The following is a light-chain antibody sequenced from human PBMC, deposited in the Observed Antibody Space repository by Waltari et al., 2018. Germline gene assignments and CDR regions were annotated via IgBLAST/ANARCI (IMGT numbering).Light chain of an antibody. V-gene: IGLV1-40*01. CDR2: ANN. J-gene: IGLJ2*01. Sequence: QSVLTQPPSVSGAPGQRVTISCAGNSSNFGARYDVHWYQKLPGTAPKLLIYANNNRPSGVPDRFSGSKSGTSASLAITGLQAEDEADYYCQSYDISLSGVIFGGGTKLTVL. CDR1: SSNFGARYD. CDR3: QSYDISLSGVI.